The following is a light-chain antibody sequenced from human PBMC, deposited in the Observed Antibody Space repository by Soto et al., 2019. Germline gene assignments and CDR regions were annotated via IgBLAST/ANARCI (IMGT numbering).Light chain of an antibody. Sequence: DIQMTQSPSSLSASVGDRVTITCRASQSISSYLNWYQQKPGKAPNLLIYTASSLESGVPSRFSGSGSGTDFTLTIASLQPEDFATYFSQQSYSRPRTFGQGTKVEIK. CDR2: TAS. V-gene: IGKV1-39*01. J-gene: IGKJ1*01. CDR3: QQSYSRPRT. CDR1: QSISSY.